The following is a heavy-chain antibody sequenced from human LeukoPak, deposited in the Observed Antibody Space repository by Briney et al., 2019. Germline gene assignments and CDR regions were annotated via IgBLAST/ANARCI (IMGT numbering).Heavy chain of an antibody. Sequence: GGSLRLSCAASGFTFSSYAMSWVRQAPGKGLECVSGISGSGGNTYYADSVKGRFTISRDNSKNTLYLQMNSLRAEDTAVYYCASQRYYDILTGYWAWGQGTLVTVSS. V-gene: IGHV3-23*01. CDR1: GFTFSSYA. D-gene: IGHD3-9*01. CDR2: ISGSGGNT. CDR3: ASQRYYDILTGYWA. J-gene: IGHJ5*02.